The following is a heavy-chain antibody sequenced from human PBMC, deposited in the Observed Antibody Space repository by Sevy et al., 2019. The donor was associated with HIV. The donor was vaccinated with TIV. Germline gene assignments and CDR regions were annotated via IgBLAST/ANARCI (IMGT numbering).Heavy chain of an antibody. J-gene: IGHJ4*02. CDR3: ARGDIVVAGCFDY. D-gene: IGHD2-15*01. CDR2: ISSSSSYI. Sequence: GGSLRLSCAASGFTFSSYSMNWVRQAPGKGLEWVSSISSSSSYIYYADSVKGRFTISRDNAKNSLYLQMNGLRAEDTAVYYCARGDIVVAGCFDYWGQGTLVTVSS. V-gene: IGHV3-21*01. CDR1: GFTFSSYS.